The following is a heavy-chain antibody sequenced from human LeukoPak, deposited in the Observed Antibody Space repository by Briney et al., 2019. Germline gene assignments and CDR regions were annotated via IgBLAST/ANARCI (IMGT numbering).Heavy chain of an antibody. V-gene: IGHV3-21*01. Sequence: PGGSLRLSCTAPGFTFTSYTMNWVRQAPGKGLEWVSSISSSSSYLYYADSVKGRFTISRDNAKNSLYLQMNSLRAEDTAVYYCARDRGGTAMALYYFDYWGQGTLVTVSS. CDR2: ISSSSSYL. CDR1: GFTFTSYT. J-gene: IGHJ4*02. D-gene: IGHD5-18*01. CDR3: ARDRGGTAMALYYFDY.